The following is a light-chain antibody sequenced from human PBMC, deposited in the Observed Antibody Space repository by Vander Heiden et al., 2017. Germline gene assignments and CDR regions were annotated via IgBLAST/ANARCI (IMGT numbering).Light chain of an antibody. J-gene: IGKJ4*01. CDR2: DAS. Sequence: DIQMTQSPSPMSASVGDRVTITCQASQDISNYLNWYQQKPRKAPKRLIFDASNLETGVPSRFSRGGSGTDFTFTISSLQPEDIATYYCQQYDNLPPLTFGGGTKVEIK. V-gene: IGKV1-33*01. CDR1: QDISNY. CDR3: QQYDNLPPLT.